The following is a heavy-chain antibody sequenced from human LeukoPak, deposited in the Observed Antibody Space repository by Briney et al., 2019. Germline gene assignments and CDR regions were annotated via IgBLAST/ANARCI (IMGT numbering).Heavy chain of an antibody. J-gene: IGHJ4*02. CDR1: AGSINNYY. CDR3: ARFAYCGGHCWYYFDY. CDR2: IYSSGST. V-gene: IGHV4-59*01. Sequence: PSETLSLTCTVSAGSINNYYWSWIRQPPGKGLEWIGYIYSSGSTNYNPSLKSRITISVDTSKNQSSLKLSSVTAADTAVYYCARFAYCGGHCWYYFDYWGQGSLVTVSS. D-gene: IGHD2-21*02.